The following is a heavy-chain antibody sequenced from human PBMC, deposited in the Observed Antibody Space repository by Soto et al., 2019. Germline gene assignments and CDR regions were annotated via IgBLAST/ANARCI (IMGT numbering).Heavy chain of an antibody. CDR2: IYYSGST. D-gene: IGHD5-18*01. Sequence: SETLSLTCTVSGGSISSYYWSWIRQPPGKGLEWIGYIYYSGSTNYNPSLKSRVTISVDTSKNQFSLKLSSVTAADTAVYYCARGLSSRGYSYGYPYNWFDPWGQGTLVTSPQ. J-gene: IGHJ5*02. CDR3: ARGLSSRGYSYGYPYNWFDP. V-gene: IGHV4-59*01. CDR1: GGSISSYY.